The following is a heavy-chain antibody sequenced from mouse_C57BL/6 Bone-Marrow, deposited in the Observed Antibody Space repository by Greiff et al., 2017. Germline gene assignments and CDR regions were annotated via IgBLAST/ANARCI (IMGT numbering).Heavy chain of an antibody. J-gene: IGHJ3*01. D-gene: IGHD1-1*01. Sequence: QVQLQQSGAELARPGASVKLSCKASGYTFTSYGISWVKQRTGQGLEWIGEIYPRSGNTYYNETFKGKATLTADKSSSTAYMELHSLTSEDSAVYFCARLRSLAYWGQGTLVTVSA. CDR2: IYPRSGNT. V-gene: IGHV1-81*01. CDR3: ARLRSLAY. CDR1: GYTFTSYG.